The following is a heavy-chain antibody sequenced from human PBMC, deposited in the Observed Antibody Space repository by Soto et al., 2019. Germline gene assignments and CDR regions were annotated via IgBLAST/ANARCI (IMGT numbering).Heavy chain of an antibody. CDR2: LYYSGST. CDR3: ARTRGGVDYGDDHTSNWYFDL. Sequence: QVQLQESGPGLVKPSETLSLTCTVSGGSISSYYWSWIRQPPGKGLEWIGYLYYSGSTNYNPSLKSRGTISVDTSKNQFSLKLSSLTAADTAVYFCARTRGGVDYGDDHTSNWYFDLWGRGTLVTVSS. CDR1: GGSISSYY. V-gene: IGHV4-59*01. D-gene: IGHD4-17*01. J-gene: IGHJ2*01.